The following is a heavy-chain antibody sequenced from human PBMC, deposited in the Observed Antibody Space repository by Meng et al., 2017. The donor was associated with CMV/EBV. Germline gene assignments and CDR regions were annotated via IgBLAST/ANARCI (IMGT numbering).Heavy chain of an antibody. V-gene: IGHV1-2*04. D-gene: IGHD6-19*01. CDR3: VRSSGWSVLDY. CDR1: ELTIIDYC. J-gene: IGHJ4*02. CDR2: VNKNKYTT. Sequence: VMKPRVSAPGSCRTSELTIIDYCMIWVRWAPGQGLEWMGGVNKNKYTTNNARKVEGWVDISRNSSNSTKNMVLIRLMTVETDVNSCVRSSGWSVLDYWGQGTLVTVSS.